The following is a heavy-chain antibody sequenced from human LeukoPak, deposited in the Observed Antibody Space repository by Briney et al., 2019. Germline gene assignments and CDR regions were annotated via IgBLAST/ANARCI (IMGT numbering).Heavy chain of an antibody. J-gene: IGHJ4*02. Sequence: SETLSLTCTVSGGSISSYYWSWIRQPPGKGLEWIGYIYYSGSTNYNPSLKSRVTISVDTSKNQFSLKLSSVTAADTAVYYCAREERDPFTNDYWGQGTLVTVSS. CDR1: GGSISSYY. CDR3: AREERDPFTNDY. V-gene: IGHV4-59*01. CDR2: IYYSGST.